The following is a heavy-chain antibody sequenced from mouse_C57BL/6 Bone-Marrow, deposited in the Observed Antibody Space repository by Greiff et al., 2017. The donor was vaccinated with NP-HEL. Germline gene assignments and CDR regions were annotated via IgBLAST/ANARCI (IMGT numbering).Heavy chain of an antibody. J-gene: IGHJ2*01. D-gene: IGHD1-1*01. CDR3: TTTYGYYFDY. CDR1: GFNIKDDY. V-gene: IGHV14-4*01. Sequence: LVESGAELVRPGASVKLSCTASGFNIKDDYMHWVKQRPEQGLEWIGWIDPENGDTEYASKFQGKATITADTSSNTAYLQLSSLTSEDTAVYYCTTTYGYYFDYWGQGTTPTVSS. CDR2: IDPENGDT.